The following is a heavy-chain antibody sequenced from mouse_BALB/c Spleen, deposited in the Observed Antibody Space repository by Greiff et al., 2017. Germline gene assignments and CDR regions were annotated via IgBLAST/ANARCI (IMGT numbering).Heavy chain of an antibody. CDR2: IDPANGNT. D-gene: IGHD2-3*01. CDR1: GFNIKDTY. CDR3: ARGGYYLLAWFAY. Sequence: EVKLMESGAELVKPGASVKLSCTASGFNIKDTYMHWVKQRPEQGLEWIGRIDPANGNTKYDPKFQGKATITADTSSNTAYLQLSSLTSEDTAVYYCARGGYYLLAWFAYWGQGTLVTVSA. J-gene: IGHJ3*01. V-gene: IGHV14-3*02.